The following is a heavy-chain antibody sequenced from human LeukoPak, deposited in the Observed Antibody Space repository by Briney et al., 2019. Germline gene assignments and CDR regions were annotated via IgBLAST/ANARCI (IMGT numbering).Heavy chain of an antibody. J-gene: IGHJ3*02. CDR3: AKSRLSGINDAFDI. CDR2: ISGSAVIT. CDR1: GLTFINFG. D-gene: IGHD3-3*01. V-gene: IGHV3-23*01. Sequence: GGSLRLSCAAYGLTFINFGMTWVRPASGKGLEWVSAISGSAVITFYADSAKGRFTISRDNSKNTLYLQMNSLRAEDTALYYCAKSRLSGINDAFDIWGQGTMVTVSS.